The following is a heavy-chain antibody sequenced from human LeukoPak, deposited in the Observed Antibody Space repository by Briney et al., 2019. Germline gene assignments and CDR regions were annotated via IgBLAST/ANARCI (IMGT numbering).Heavy chain of an antibody. CDR3: ARELLWFGELSFGMDV. CDR2: ISRSSSYI. Sequence: GGSLRLSCAASGFTFSSRTMNWVRQAPGKGLEWVASISRSSSYIYYADSVRGRFTISRDNSKNTLYLQMNSLRAEDTAVYYCARELLWFGELSFGMDVWGQGTTVTVSS. J-gene: IGHJ6*02. D-gene: IGHD3-10*01. V-gene: IGHV3-21*04. CDR1: GFTFSSRT.